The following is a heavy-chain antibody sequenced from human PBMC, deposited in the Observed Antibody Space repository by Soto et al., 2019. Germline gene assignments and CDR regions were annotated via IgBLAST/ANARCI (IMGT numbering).Heavy chain of an antibody. J-gene: IGHJ4*02. V-gene: IGHV3-30*19. CDR2: IWYDGSNK. Sequence: GGSLRLSCAASGFTFSSYGMHWVRQAPGKGLEWVAVIWYDGSNKFYADSVKGRFTISRDNSKSTLYLQVDSLRPEDAAVYYCARDPKTSGGQHWAFNYFDSWGQGTLVAVSS. CDR3: ARDPKTSGGQHWAFNYFDS. D-gene: IGHD7-27*01. CDR1: GFTFSSYG.